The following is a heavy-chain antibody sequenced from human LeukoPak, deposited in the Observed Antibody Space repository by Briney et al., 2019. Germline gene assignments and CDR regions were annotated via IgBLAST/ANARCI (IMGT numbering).Heavy chain of an antibody. J-gene: IGHJ4*02. CDR1: GFTFSSYA. CDR3: ARVGSSWFYLDY. D-gene: IGHD6-13*01. CDR2: ISGSGGST. Sequence: SGGSLRLSCAASGFTFSSYAMSWVRQAPGKGLEWVAAISGSGGSTYYADSVKGRFTISRDDSKNTLYLQMKSLRAEDTAVYYCARVGSSWFYLDYWGQGTLVTVSS. V-gene: IGHV3-23*01.